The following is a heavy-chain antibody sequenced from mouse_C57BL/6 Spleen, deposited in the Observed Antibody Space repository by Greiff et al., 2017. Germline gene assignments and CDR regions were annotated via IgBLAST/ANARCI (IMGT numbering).Heavy chain of an antibody. V-gene: IGHV5-4*01. CDR2: ISDGGSYT. J-gene: IGHJ1*03. Sequence: EVKLVESGGGLVKPGGSLKLSCAASGFTFSSYAMSWVRQTPEKRLEWVATISDGGSYTYYPDNVKGRFTISRDNAKNNLYLQMSHLKSEDTAMYYCARDRDYYGSDWYFDVWGTGTTVTVSS. CDR1: GFTFSSYA. D-gene: IGHD1-1*01. CDR3: ARDRDYYGSDWYFDV.